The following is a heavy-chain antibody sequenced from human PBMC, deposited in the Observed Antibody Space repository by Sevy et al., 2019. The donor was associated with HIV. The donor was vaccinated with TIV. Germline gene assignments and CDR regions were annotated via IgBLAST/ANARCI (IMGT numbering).Heavy chain of an antibody. V-gene: IGHV3-30*04. CDR1: GFTFSSYA. J-gene: IGHJ4*02. CDR2: ISFDGRKT. CDR3: ARDLPVDLDY. Sequence: GGSLRLSCAASGFTFSSYAFHWVRQAPGKGLEWVAVISFDGRKTDYANSVKGRFTISKDNSKNTLHLRMSRLRGDDTAVYYCARDLPVDLDYWGQGTLVTVSS.